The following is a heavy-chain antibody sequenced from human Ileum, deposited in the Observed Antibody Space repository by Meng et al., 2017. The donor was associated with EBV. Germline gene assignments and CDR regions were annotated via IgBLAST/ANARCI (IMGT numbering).Heavy chain of an antibody. D-gene: IGHD3-22*01. CDR1: SRSISSDNTV. Sequence: EAGPGLWKPSKPLPLTLAVSSRSISSDNTVWSWIRQPPGEGLEWIAYISHSGSAYYNTSLKSRATISVDTSKDKFSLKLTSVTAADTAVYYCAREVKVVADTDAFDIWGQGTMVTVSS. J-gene: IGHJ3*02. CDR2: ISHSGSA. CDR3: AREVKVVADTDAFDI. V-gene: IGHV4-30-4*01.